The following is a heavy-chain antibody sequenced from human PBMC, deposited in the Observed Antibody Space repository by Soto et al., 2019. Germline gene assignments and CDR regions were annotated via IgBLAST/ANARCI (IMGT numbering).Heavy chain of an antibody. V-gene: IGHV4-34*01. Sequence: SETLSLTCAAYGGSFSGYYWSWIRQPPGKGLGWIGEINHSGSTNYNPSLKSRVIISVDTSKNQFSLKLSSVTAADTAVYYCARRKAAAGTFLSFYYYGMDVWGRGTTVTVSS. CDR1: GGSFSGYY. CDR3: ARRKAAAGTFLSFYYYGMDV. D-gene: IGHD6-13*01. J-gene: IGHJ6*02. CDR2: INHSGST.